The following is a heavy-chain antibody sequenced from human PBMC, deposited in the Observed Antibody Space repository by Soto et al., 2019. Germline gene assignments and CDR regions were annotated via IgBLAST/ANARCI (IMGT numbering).Heavy chain of an antibody. J-gene: IGHJ4*02. CDR2: IFYNGIT. CDR1: GGSISSISHS. V-gene: IGHV4-39*02. D-gene: IGHD6-13*01. CDR3: ARDSVGSSSWRKEYYFDY. Sequence: SETLSLTCTVSGGSISSISHSWGWIRQSPGQGLEWIGNIFYNGITYYNPSLKSRVTISADTSKNHFSLKLSSVTAADTAVYYCARDSVGSSSWRKEYYFDYWGQGTLVTVSS.